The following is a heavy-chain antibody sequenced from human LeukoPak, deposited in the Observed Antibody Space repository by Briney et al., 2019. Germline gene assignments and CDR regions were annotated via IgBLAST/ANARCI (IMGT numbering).Heavy chain of an antibody. D-gene: IGHD4/OR15-4a*01. V-gene: IGHV1-8*01. CDR1: GYTFTSYD. Sequence: ASVKVSCKASGYTFTSYDINWVRQATGQGLEWMGWMNPNSGNTGYAQKFQGRVTMTRNTSISTAYMELSSLRSEDTAVYYCARSGARPRRYYYYGMDVWGQGTTVTVSS. CDR3: ARSGARPRRYYYYGMDV. J-gene: IGHJ6*02. CDR2: MNPNSGNT.